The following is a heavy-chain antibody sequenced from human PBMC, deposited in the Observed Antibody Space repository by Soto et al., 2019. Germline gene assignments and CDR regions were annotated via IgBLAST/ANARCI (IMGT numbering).Heavy chain of an antibody. CDR3: ARDDYSGSGNYYI. CDR1: GFTFCTYW. V-gene: IGHV3-7*04. D-gene: IGHD3-10*01. CDR2: IKHDGSQK. J-gene: IGHJ4*02. Sequence: GGSLRLSCAASGFTFCTYWMTWIRQAPGKGLEWVANIKHDGSQKYYVDSVKGRFTISRDNAKNSLYLQMNSLRAEDTAVYYCARDDYSGSGNYYIWGQGTLVTVSS.